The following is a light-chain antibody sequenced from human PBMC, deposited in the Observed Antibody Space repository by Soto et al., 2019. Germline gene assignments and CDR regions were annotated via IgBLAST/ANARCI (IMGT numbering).Light chain of an antibody. J-gene: IGLJ1*01. Sequence: QSALTQPASVSGSPGQSITISCTGTSSDVGGYNYVSWYQQHPGKAPKLMIYDVSNRPSGVSNRFSGSKSGNTASLTISGLQAEDEADYYCSSYTSSSPCVFGPGTQVTVL. V-gene: IGLV2-14*01. CDR2: DVS. CDR1: SSDVGGYNY. CDR3: SSYTSSSPCV.